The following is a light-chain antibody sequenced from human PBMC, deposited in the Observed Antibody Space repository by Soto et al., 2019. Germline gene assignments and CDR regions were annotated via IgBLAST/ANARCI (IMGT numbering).Light chain of an antibody. Sequence: EIVMTQSPATLSVSPGERATLSCRASHSVSSNLAWYQQKPGQAPRLLIYGASTRATGIPARFSGSGSGTEFTLTISSLQSEDFAVYYCQQYNNWPLYTFGQGTKVDIK. CDR2: GAS. CDR1: HSVSSN. V-gene: IGKV3-15*01. J-gene: IGKJ2*01. CDR3: QQYNNWPLYT.